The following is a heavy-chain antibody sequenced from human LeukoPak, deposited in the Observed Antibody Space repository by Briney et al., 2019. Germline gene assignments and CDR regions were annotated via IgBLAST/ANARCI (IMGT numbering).Heavy chain of an antibody. Sequence: PGGSLRLSCAASGFSFSSYGMYWVRQAPGKGLEWVAFIRYDGSKKYYADSVKGRFTISRDNSKNTLNLQMNSLRAEDTAVYYCAGGGSITMVRGVITDYWGQGTLVTVSS. J-gene: IGHJ4*02. CDR3: AGGGSITMVRGVITDY. V-gene: IGHV3-33*07. CDR2: IRYDGSKK. CDR1: GFSFSSYG. D-gene: IGHD3-10*01.